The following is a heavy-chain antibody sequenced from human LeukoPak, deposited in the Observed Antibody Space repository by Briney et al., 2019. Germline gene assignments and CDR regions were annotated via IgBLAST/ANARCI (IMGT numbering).Heavy chain of an antibody. Sequence: SETLSLTCLLSGGSIGPYYWSWIRQAAGKGPEWIGRIYTTGTADYNPSLKGRVFLSVDTSMNQFSLKVTSVTAADTAVYYCARGWDGGNPSRYWFFDLWGRGTLVTVSS. CDR2: IYTTGTA. J-gene: IGHJ2*01. CDR3: ARGWDGGNPSRYWFFDL. V-gene: IGHV4-4*07. D-gene: IGHD4-23*01. CDR1: GGSIGPYY.